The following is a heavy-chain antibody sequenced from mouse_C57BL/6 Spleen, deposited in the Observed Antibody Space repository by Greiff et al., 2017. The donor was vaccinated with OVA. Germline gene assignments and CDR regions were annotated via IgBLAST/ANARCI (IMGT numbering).Heavy chain of an antibody. CDR2: IDPSDSET. CDR1: GYTFTSYW. CDR3: ARETAQAEGFAY. V-gene: IGHV1-52*01. D-gene: IGHD3-2*02. J-gene: IGHJ3*01. Sequence: QVQLQQPGAELVRPGSSVKLSCKASGYTFTSYWMHWVKQRPIQGLEWIGNIDPSDSETHYNQKFKDKATLTVDKSSSTAYMQLSSLTSEDSAVYYCARETAQAEGFAYWGQGTLVTVSA.